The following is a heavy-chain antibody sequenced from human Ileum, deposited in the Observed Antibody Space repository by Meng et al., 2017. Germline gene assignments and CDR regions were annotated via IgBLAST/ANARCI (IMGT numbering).Heavy chain of an antibody. CDR1: GGSITTNSY. CDR2: IDHSGSP. J-gene: IGHJ4*02. CDR3: ARHGGYYQDY. Sequence: QVQLQEAGPGLVKPSGTLSLTCAVSGGSITTNSYWSWVRQSPEKGLEWIGQIDHSGSPYYNPSLKSRVTMSVDKSKSQVSLQLTSVTAADTAVYYCARHGGYYQDYWGQGTLVTGSS. D-gene: IGHD4-23*01. V-gene: IGHV4-4*02.